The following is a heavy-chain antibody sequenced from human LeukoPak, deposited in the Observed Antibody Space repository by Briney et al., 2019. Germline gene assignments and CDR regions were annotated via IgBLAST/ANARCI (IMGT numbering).Heavy chain of an antibody. CDR2: IKQDGSGK. D-gene: IGHD1-26*01. CDR3: ARSVGATTGQFDY. CDR1: GFTFSSYW. V-gene: IGHV3-7*01. J-gene: IGHJ4*02. Sequence: GGSLRLSCAASGFTFSSYWMSWVRQAPGKGLEWVANIKQDGSGKYYVDSVKGRFTISRDNAKNSLYLQMNSLRAEDTAVYYCARSVGATTGQFDYWGQGTLVTVSS.